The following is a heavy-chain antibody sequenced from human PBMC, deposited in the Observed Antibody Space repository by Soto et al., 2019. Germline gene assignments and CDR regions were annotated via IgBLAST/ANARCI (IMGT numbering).Heavy chain of an antibody. CDR1: GYSFTSYW. J-gene: IGHJ6*02. Sequence: PGESLKISCKGSGYSFTSYWISWVRQMPGKGLEWMGRIDPSDSYTNYSPSFQGHVTISADKSISTAYLQWSSLKASDTAMYYCALGCSGVSCYSPYYYYGMDVWGQGTTVTVSS. V-gene: IGHV5-10-1*01. CDR3: ALGCSGVSCYSPYYYYGMDV. CDR2: IDPSDSYT. D-gene: IGHD2-15*01.